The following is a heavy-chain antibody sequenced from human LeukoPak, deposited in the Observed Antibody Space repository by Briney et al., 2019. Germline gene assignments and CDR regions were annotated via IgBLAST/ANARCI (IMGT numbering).Heavy chain of an antibody. V-gene: IGHV1-2*02. J-gene: IGHJ4*02. D-gene: IGHD3-3*01. CDR2: INPNSGDT. Sequence: ASVKVSCTASGYTFTAYYMHWVRQAPGQGLEWMGWINPNSGDTSYAQKFQGRVTMTRDTSINAAYMELNRLISDDTAVYYCARDGGFDYWGQGTLVTVSS. CDR3: ARDGGFDY. CDR1: GYTFTAYY.